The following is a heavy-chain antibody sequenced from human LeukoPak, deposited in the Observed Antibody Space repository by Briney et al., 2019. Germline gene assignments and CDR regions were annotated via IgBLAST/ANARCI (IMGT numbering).Heavy chain of an antibody. CDR2: VSRVGGNT. Sequence: TEGSLRLSCAASGITFSDFAMQLVRQAPGKGLEWVAVVSRVGGNTYYAESVKGRFTISRDNFKNTLYVQMNSLRAEDTAVHYCAREYNAGYYIDYWGQGTLVTVSS. CDR3: AREYNAGYYIDY. V-gene: IGHV3-30*04. D-gene: IGHD1-1*01. CDR1: GITFSDFA. J-gene: IGHJ4*02.